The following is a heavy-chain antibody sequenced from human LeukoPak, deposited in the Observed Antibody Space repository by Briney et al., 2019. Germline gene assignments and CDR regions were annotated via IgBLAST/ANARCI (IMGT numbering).Heavy chain of an antibody. Sequence: QPGGSLRLSCEASGFVFSDVWMTWVRQAPGKGLEWVANIKGDGSEGNYVDSVKGRFTVSRDNPKNTLYLQMNSLRAEDTAVYYCAREYDVDTAMATVAFDIWGQGTMVTVSS. J-gene: IGHJ3*02. CDR3: AREYDVDTAMATVAFDI. V-gene: IGHV3-7*01. CDR1: GFVFSDVW. CDR2: IKGDGSEG. D-gene: IGHD5-18*01.